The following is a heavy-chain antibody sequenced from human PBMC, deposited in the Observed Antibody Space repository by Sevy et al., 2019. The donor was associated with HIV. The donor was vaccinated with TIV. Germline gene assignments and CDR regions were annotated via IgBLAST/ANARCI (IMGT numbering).Heavy chain of an antibody. J-gene: IGHJ2*01. Sequence: SETLSLTCGAYGGSFSDYYWSWIRQPPGKGLEWIGEIYHNGGTNYNPTLESRVTISADTSKNQFSLNLFSLTAADTAVYFCARATRAPSRSRVAMSQRWHFDLWGRGTLVTVSS. CDR2: IYHNGGT. D-gene: IGHD5-12*01. CDR1: GGSFSDYY. V-gene: IGHV4-34*01. CDR3: ARATRAPSRSRVAMSQRWHFDL.